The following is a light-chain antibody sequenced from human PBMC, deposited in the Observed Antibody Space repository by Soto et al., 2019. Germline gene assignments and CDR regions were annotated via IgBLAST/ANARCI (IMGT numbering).Light chain of an antibody. Sequence: DIVMTQSPDSLAVSLGERATINCKSSQSVLYSSNNKNYLAWYQQKPGQPPKLLIYWASTRESGVPDRFSGSGSGTDFTLTISSLQAEAVSAYYCQQYYSTPTFGQGTKLEIK. CDR2: WAS. CDR1: QSVLYSSNNKNY. J-gene: IGKJ2*01. V-gene: IGKV4-1*01. CDR3: QQYYSTPT.